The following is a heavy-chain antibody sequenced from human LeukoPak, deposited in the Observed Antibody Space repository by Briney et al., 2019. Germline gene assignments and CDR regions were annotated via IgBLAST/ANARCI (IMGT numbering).Heavy chain of an antibody. CDR1: GFTFRSYA. V-gene: IGHV3-23*01. CDR3: AREVYCGRDCYNPGYGVDV. CDR2: ISGSGGRT. Sequence: GGSLRLSCAASGFTFRSYAMSWVRQAPGKGLEWVAVISGSGGRTYYANSVKGRFTISRDNSKNTLSLQMNSLRDEDTATYYCAREVYCGRDCYNPGYGVDVWGQGTTVTVSS. J-gene: IGHJ6*02. D-gene: IGHD2-21*02.